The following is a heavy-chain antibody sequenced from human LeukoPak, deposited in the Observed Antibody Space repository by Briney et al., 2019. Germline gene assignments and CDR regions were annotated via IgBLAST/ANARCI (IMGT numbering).Heavy chain of an antibody. J-gene: IGHJ5*02. Sequence: GGSLRLSCAASGFTFSSYGMSWVRQAPGKGLEWVSGISGRDSTTYYADSVKGRFTISRENSKNTLYLQMNSLRAEDTAVYYCGTSGGSYWSWGQGTLVTVSS. CDR2: ISGRDSTT. CDR3: GTSGGSYWS. V-gene: IGHV3-23*01. D-gene: IGHD1-26*01. CDR1: GFTFSSYG.